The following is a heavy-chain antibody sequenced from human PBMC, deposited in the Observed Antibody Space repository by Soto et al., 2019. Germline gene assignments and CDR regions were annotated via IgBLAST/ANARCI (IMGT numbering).Heavy chain of an antibody. Sequence: QVQLVQSGAEVKKPGASVKVSCKASGYTFTSYDINWVRQATGQGLEWMGWMNPNSGNTGYAQKFQGRVTMTRNTSISTAYMELSSLRSEDTAVYYCARGVSCSGGSCYRARNYYYYYYMDVWGKGTTVTVSS. D-gene: IGHD2-15*01. V-gene: IGHV1-8*01. J-gene: IGHJ6*03. CDR1: GYTFTSYD. CDR3: ARGVSCSGGSCYRARNYYYYYYMDV. CDR2: MNPNSGNT.